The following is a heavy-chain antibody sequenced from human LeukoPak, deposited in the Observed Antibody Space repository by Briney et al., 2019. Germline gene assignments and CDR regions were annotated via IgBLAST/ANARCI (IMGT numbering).Heavy chain of an antibody. CDR2: ISWNSGSI. CDR1: GFTFDDYA. D-gene: IGHD3-16*02. V-gene: IGHV3-9*01. Sequence: PGGSLRLSCAASGFTFDDYAMHWVREAPGKGLEWVSGISWNSGSIGYADSVKGRVTISRDNAKNSLYLQMNSLRAEDTALYYCAKDISRLGELSLSDYWGQGTLVTVSS. CDR3: AKDISRLGELSLSDY. J-gene: IGHJ4*02.